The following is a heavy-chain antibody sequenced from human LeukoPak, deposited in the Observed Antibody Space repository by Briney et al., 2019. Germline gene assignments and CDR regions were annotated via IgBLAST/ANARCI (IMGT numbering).Heavy chain of an antibody. D-gene: IGHD1-14*01. CDR3: ARNHDFDY. CDR1: GFTFSSYS. CDR2: ISSSSSTI. V-gene: IGHV3-48*04. J-gene: IGHJ4*02. Sequence: GGSLRLSCAVSGFTFSSYSMKWVRQAPGKGLEWVSYISSSSSTIYYADSVKGRFTISRDNAKNSLYLQMNSLRAEDTAVYYCARNHDFDYWGQGTLVTVSS.